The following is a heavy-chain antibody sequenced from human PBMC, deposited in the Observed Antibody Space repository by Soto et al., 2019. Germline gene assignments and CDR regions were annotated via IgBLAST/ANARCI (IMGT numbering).Heavy chain of an antibody. J-gene: IGHJ6*02. D-gene: IGHD3-10*01. CDR1: GFTFSSYG. CDR3: ARDEAGGDYYGMDV. V-gene: IGHV3-33*01. CDR2: IWYDGSNK. Sequence: PGGSLRLSCAASGFTFSSYGMHWVRQAPGKGLEWVAVIWYDGSNKYYADSVKGRFTISRDNSKNTLYLQMNSLRAEDTAVYYCARDEAGGDYYGMDVWGQGTTVTVSS.